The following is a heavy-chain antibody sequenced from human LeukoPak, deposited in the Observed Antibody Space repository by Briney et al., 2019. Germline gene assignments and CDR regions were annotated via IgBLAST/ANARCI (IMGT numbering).Heavy chain of an antibody. D-gene: IGHD3-10*01. CDR1: GFTFSSYA. Sequence: GGSLRLSCSASGFTFSSYAVSWVRQAPGKGLEWVSAISASGGSTYYADSVKGRFTISRDNSKNTLYLQMNSLRAEDTAVYYCAKAAHYYGSGSYHRPPYYWGQGTLVTVSS. J-gene: IGHJ4*02. CDR3: AKAAHYYGSGSYHRPPYY. V-gene: IGHV3-23*01. CDR2: ISASGGST.